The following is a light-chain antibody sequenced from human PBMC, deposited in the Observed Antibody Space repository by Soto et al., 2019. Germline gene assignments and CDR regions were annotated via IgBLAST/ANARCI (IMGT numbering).Light chain of an antibody. J-gene: IGKJ4*01. V-gene: IGKV1D-12*01. CDR3: QQANSFPLT. CDR1: QGIRSW. Sequence: DIQMTQSPSSVSASVGDRVTITCRASQGIRSWLAWYQHKPGKAPNLLIYAASSLQTGVPSRFSGSGSGTDFTLTISSLQPEDFATYYCQQANSFPLTFGGGTKVEIK. CDR2: AAS.